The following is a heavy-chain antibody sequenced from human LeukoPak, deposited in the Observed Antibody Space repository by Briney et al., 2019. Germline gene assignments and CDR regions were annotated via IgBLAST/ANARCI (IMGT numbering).Heavy chain of an antibody. V-gene: IGHV3-74*01. Sequence: PGGSLRLSCAASGFTFSSYWMHWVRQAPGKGLVWVSRINSDGSSTSYADSVKGRFTISRDNAKNTLYLQMNSLRAEDTAVYYCARDHSSGWYARGNWFDPWGQGTLVTVSS. CDR2: INSDGSST. CDR3: ARDHSSGWYARGNWFDP. J-gene: IGHJ5*02. CDR1: GFTFSSYW. D-gene: IGHD6-19*01.